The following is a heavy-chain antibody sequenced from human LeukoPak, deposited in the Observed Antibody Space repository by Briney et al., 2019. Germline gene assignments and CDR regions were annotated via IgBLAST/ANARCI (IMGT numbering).Heavy chain of an antibody. CDR3: AKDSSSWYGDAFDI. Sequence: PGRSLRLSCAAPGFTFDDYAMHCVLQAPGKGLEWVSGISWDSGSIVYADSVKGRFTISRDNAKNSLYLQMNSLRAEDTALYYCAKDSSSWYGDAFDIWGQGTMVTVSS. J-gene: IGHJ3*02. CDR2: ISWDSGSI. CDR1: GFTFDDYA. V-gene: IGHV3-9*01. D-gene: IGHD6-13*01.